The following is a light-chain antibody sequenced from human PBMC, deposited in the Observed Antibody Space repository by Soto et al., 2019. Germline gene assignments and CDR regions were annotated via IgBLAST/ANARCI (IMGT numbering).Light chain of an antibody. CDR1: EGLVYGDGNTY. Sequence: DVVLTQSPLFLSATLGQPASISCRSSEGLVYGDGNTYLSWFQRRPGHAPRRLIYAVSDRESGVPDRFSGSGSGADFTLRISRVEAEDVGVYFCMQGRHWPFTFGQGTKLEI. CDR3: MQGRHWPFT. CDR2: AVS. V-gene: IGKV2-30*01. J-gene: IGKJ2*01.